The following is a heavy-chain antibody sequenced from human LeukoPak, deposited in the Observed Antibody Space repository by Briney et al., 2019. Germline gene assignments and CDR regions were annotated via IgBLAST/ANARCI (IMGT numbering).Heavy chain of an antibody. CDR1: GGTFSSYA. J-gene: IGHJ5*02. CDR3: AGSASHDYSKGLYNWFDP. CDR2: IIPIFGTA. V-gene: IGHV1-69*06. D-gene: IGHD4-11*01. Sequence: SVKVSCKASGGTFSSYAISWVRQAPGQGLEWMGGIIPIFGTANYAQKFQGRVTITADKSTSTAYMELSSLRSEDTAVYYCAGSASHDYSKGLYNWFDPWGQGTLVTVSS.